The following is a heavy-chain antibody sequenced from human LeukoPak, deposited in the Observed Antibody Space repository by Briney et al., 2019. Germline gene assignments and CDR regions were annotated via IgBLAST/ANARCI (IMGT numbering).Heavy chain of an antibody. D-gene: IGHD3-22*01. CDR3: ATDLTYYYDSSGPRDAFDI. Sequence: ASVKVSCKVSGYTLTELSMHWVRQAPGKGLEWMGGFDPEDSETIYAQKFQGRVTMTEDTSTDTAYMELSSLRSEDTAVYYCATDLTYYYDSSGPRDAFDIWGQGQWSPSLQ. J-gene: IGHJ3*02. V-gene: IGHV1-24*01. CDR1: GYTLTELS. CDR2: FDPEDSET.